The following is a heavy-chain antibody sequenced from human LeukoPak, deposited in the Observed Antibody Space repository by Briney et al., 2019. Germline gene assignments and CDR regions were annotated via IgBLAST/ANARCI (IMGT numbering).Heavy chain of an antibody. CDR3: SRAKERYDYVWDSYRSFFDP. V-gene: IGHV4-59*12. CDR2: IYCSGST. CDR1: GGSISGYN. J-gene: IGHJ5*02. Sequence: SEPLSLTCTASGGSISGYNWSWIRQPPGRGLEWVGYIYCSGSTYYNPSLKSRVTMSVDTSMNQFSLQLSTLSAADTAVDFCSRAKERYDYVWDSYRSFFDPSGQGTLVTVSS. D-gene: IGHD3-16*02.